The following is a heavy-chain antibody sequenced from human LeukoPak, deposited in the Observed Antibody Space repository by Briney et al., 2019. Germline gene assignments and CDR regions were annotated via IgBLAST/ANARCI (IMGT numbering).Heavy chain of an antibody. D-gene: IGHD3-22*01. Sequence: PGGSLRLSCTASGFTLSSYEMSWIRQAPGKGLEWVSSIDYSGGNTYYADSVKGRFTISRDNSKNTLYLQLNSLRAEDTAVYYCAKVHAPDYYDSSGYYYYYYYMDVWGKGTTVTVSS. CDR3: AKVHAPDYYDSSGYYYYYYYMDV. V-gene: IGHV3-23*01. CDR1: GFTLSSYE. CDR2: IDYSGGNT. J-gene: IGHJ6*03.